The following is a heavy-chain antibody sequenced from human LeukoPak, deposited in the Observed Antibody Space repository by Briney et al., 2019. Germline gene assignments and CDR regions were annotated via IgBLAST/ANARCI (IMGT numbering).Heavy chain of an antibody. V-gene: IGHV4-59*01. CDR1: GGSISSYY. J-gene: IGHJ6*02. D-gene: IGHD3-3*01. CDR3: ARGVGGGDFWSGYLYDYYYGMDV. Sequence: SETLSLTCTVSGGSISSYYWSWIRQPPGKGLEWIGYIYYSGSTNYNPSLKSRVTISVDTPKNQFSLKLSSVTAADTAVYYCARGVGGGDFWSGYLYDYYYGMDVWGQGTTVTVSS. CDR2: IYYSGST.